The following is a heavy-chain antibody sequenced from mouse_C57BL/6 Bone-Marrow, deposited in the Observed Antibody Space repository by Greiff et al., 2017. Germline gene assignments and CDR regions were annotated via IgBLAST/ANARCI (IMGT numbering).Heavy chain of an antibody. CDR3: ARRYYYGSSPYYFDY. CDR2: IDPANGNT. D-gene: IGHD1-1*01. V-gene: IGHV14-3*01. J-gene: IGHJ2*01. CDR1: GFNIKNTY. Sequence: EVHLVEPVAELVRPGASVKLSCTASGFNIKNTYMHWVKQRPEQGLEWIGRIDPANGNTKYAPKFQGKATITANTYSNTAYLQLSSLTSEDTAIYYCARRYYYGSSPYYFDYWGQGTTLTVSS.